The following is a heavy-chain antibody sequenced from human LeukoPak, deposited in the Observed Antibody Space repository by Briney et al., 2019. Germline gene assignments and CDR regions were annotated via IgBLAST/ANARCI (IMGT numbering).Heavy chain of an antibody. J-gene: IGHJ4*02. CDR2: ISSSGGNT. D-gene: IGHD1-1*01. Sequence: GGSLRLSCAASGLTSGCCAMSWVRQAPGKGLEWVSTISSSGGNTYYADSVKGRFTISRDNSKNTLYLQMNSLRDDDTAVYYCAKDRHSGSDFDYWGQGTLVTVSS. V-gene: IGHV3-23*01. CDR3: AKDRHSGSDFDY. CDR1: GLTSGCCA.